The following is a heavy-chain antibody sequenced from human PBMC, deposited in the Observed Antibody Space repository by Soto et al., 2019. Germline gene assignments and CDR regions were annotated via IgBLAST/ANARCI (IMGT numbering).Heavy chain of an antibody. V-gene: IGHV1-69*13. D-gene: IGHD3-22*01. CDR1: GGTFNNCA. Sequence: ASVKVSCKASGGTFNNCAISWVRQAPGQGLEWMGGIIPMFGTANYAQKFQGRVTITADESTSTAYMELRSLRSEDTAVYYCARGVHYDTSGYYYFYWGQGTLVTVSS. CDR3: ARGVHYDTSGYYYFY. J-gene: IGHJ4*02. CDR2: IIPMFGTA.